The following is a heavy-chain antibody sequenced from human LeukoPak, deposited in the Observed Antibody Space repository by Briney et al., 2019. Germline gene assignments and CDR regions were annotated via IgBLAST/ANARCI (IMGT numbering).Heavy chain of an antibody. V-gene: IGHV3-9*01. CDR3: ARPGIITGAAVDY. CDR1: GFTFDDYA. D-gene: IGHD1-20*01. CDR2: ISWNSGSI. Sequence: SGGSLRLSCAASGFTFDDYAMHWVRHAPGKGLEWVSGISWNSGSIGYADSVKGRFTISRDNSKNTLYLQMNSLRAKDTAVYYCARPGIITGAAVDYWGQGTLVTVSS. J-gene: IGHJ4*02.